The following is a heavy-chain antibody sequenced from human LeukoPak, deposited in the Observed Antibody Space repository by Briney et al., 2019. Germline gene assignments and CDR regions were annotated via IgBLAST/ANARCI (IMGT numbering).Heavy chain of an antibody. CDR2: IRSKANSYAT. V-gene: IGHV3-73*01. Sequence: GGSLRLSCAASGLTFSGSAMHWVRQASGKGLEWVGRIRSKANSYATAYAASVKGRFTISRDDSKNTAYLQMNSLRAEDTAVYYCARARYCSGGSCYSSYYFDYWGQGTLVTVSS. CDR1: GLTFSGSA. J-gene: IGHJ4*02. D-gene: IGHD2-15*01. CDR3: ARARYCSGGSCYSSYYFDY.